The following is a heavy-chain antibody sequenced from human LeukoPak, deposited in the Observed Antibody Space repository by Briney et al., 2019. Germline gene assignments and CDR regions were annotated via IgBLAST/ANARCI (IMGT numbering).Heavy chain of an antibody. J-gene: IGHJ2*01. CDR1: GFTFSSYG. Sequence: GGSLRLSCAASGFTFSSYGMHWVRQAPGKGLEWVAFIRYDGSNKYYADSVKGRFTISRDNARISLYLQMKSLRAEDTAVYYCARTPSIVGYTSRELGHWYFDLWGRGTPVTVSS. CDR3: ARTPSIVGYTSRELGHWYFDL. D-gene: IGHD6-13*01. V-gene: IGHV3-30*02. CDR2: IRYDGSNK.